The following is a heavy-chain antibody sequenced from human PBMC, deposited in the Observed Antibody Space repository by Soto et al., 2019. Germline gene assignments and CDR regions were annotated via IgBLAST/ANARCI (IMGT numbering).Heavy chain of an antibody. CDR3: ARVPAMVRGVTFDY. J-gene: IGHJ4*02. CDR1: GGSISSSNW. D-gene: IGHD3-10*01. V-gene: IGHV4-4*02. CDR2: IAHSGSN. Sequence: QVQLQESGPGLVKPSGTLSLTCAVSGGSISSSNWWSWVRQPPGKGLELIGEIAHSGSNNYNPSRKSRVTISVDKSKNQFSLKLSSVTAADTAVYYCARVPAMVRGVTFDYWGQGTLVTVSS.